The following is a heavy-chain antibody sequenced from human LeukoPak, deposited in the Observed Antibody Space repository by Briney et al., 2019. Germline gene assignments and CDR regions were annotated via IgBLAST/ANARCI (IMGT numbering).Heavy chain of an antibody. D-gene: IGHD4-23*01. J-gene: IGHJ4*02. V-gene: IGHV4-59*01. CDR1: GGSISTYY. Sequence: PSETLSLTCTVSGGSISTYYWSWIRQSPGKGLEWIGYIYYTGSTYYNPSLKSRVTISLDTSKNQFSLELSSVTAADTAVYYCASLSENYGGNSVGRDYWGQGTLVTVSS. CDR2: IYYTGST. CDR3: ASLSENYGGNSVGRDY.